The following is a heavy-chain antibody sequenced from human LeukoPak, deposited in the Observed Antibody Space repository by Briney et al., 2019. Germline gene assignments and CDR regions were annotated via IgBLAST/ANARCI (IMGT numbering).Heavy chain of an antibody. D-gene: IGHD3-16*02. V-gene: IGHV4-34*01. CDR2: INHSGST. J-gene: IGHJ4*02. Sequence: SETLSLTCAVYGGSFSGYYWSWIRQPPGKGLEWIGEINHSGSTNYNPSLKSRVTISVDTSKNQFSLKLSSVTAADTAVYYRARLLPPHLYNWGQGTLVTVSS. CDR1: GGSFSGYY. CDR3: ARLLPPHLYN.